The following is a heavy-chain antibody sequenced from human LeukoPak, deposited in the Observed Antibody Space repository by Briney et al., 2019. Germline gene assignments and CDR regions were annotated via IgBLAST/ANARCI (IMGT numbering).Heavy chain of an antibody. J-gene: IGHJ4*02. Sequence: SSETLSLTCTVSGGSISSYYWSWIRQPPGKGLEWIGYIYYSGSTNYNPSLKSRVTISVDTSKNQFSLKLSSVTAADTAVYYCARHISVLWGPFDYWGQGTLVTVSS. CDR3: ARHISVLWGPFDY. CDR1: GGSISSYY. CDR2: IYYSGST. V-gene: IGHV4-59*08. D-gene: IGHD3-10*01.